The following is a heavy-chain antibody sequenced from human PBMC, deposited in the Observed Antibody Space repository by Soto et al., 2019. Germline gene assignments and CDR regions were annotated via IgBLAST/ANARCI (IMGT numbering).Heavy chain of an antibody. J-gene: IGHJ4*01. CDR2: VKSKTNGGTT. CDR1: GFTFSNAW. D-gene: IGHD3-22*01. V-gene: IGHV3-15*07. CDR3: TTDSYITSIIVRFDY. Sequence: GGSLRLSCAASGFTFSNAWINWVRQAPGKRLERVGRVKSKTNGGTTDYAAPVKGRFAISRDDSKNVVYLEMNSLKTEETDIYYCTTDSYITSIIVRFDYWGHGTLVTVSS.